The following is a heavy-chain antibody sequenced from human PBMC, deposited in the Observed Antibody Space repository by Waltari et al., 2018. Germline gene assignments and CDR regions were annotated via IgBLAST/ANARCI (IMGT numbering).Heavy chain of an antibody. V-gene: IGHV4-4*07. CDR1: GGSISSYY. D-gene: IGHD5-12*01. CDR3: ARDRGVATIPLDAFDI. Sequence: QVQLQESGPGLVKPSETLSLTCTVSGGSISSYYWSWIRQPAGKGLGWIGRIYTSGSTNHTPSLKSRVTLSVDTSKNQFSLKLSAVTAADTAVYYCARDRGVATIPLDAFDIWGQGTMVTVSS. J-gene: IGHJ3*02. CDR2: IYTSGST.